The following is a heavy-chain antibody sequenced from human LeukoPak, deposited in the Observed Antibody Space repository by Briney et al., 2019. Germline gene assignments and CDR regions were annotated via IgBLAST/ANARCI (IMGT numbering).Heavy chain of an antibody. CDR3: AGELRLRYFDWLWDAFDI. Sequence: GGSLRLSCAASGFTFDDYGMSWVRQAPGKGLEWVSGINWNGGSTGYADSVKGRFTISRDNAKNSLYLQMNSLRAEDTALYYCAGELRLRYFDWLWDAFDIWGQGTMVTVSS. D-gene: IGHD3-9*01. CDR1: GFTFDDYG. J-gene: IGHJ3*02. V-gene: IGHV3-20*04. CDR2: INWNGGST.